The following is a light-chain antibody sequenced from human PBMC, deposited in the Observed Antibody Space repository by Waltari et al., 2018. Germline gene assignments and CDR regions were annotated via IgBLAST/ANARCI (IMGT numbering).Light chain of an antibody. CDR3: QVWYSNNDHAFWV. V-gene: IGLV3-21*04. Sequence: SYVLTQPPSVSVAPGETASIACGGNNIGIRSVHWYQQKPGQAPVLVIYSDTDRPSGIPERFSGSNSGNTATLTISRVEAGDEADYYCQVWYSNNDHAFWVFGGGTNLTVL. J-gene: IGLJ3*02. CDR2: SDT. CDR1: NIGIRS.